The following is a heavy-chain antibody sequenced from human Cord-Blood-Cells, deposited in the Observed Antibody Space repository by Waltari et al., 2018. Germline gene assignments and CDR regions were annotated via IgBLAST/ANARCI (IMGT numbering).Heavy chain of an antibody. Sequence: EVQLVESGGGLVQPGGSLRLPCAASGFPFSSDWMRWVRQAPGKGLEWVANIKQDGSEKYYVDSVKGRFTISRDNAKNSLYLQMNSLRAEDTAVYYCAREEILEWLFDYWGQGTLVTVSS. CDR3: AREEILEWLFDY. CDR1: GFPFSSDW. J-gene: IGHJ4*02. CDR2: IKQDGSEK. D-gene: IGHD3-3*01. V-gene: IGHV3-7*01.